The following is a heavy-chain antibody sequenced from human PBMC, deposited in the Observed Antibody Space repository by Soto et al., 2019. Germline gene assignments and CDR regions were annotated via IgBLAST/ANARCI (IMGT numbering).Heavy chain of an antibody. CDR2: ISAYNGNT. D-gene: IGHD3-10*01. CDR3: ARDYYGSGSYFTKDNWFDT. J-gene: IGHJ5*02. Sequence: GSSVKVSCKASCSTFPRSGISWVRQAPGQGLEWMGWISAYNGNTNYAQKLQGRVTMTTETSTSTAYMELRSLRSDDTAAYYSARDYYGSGSYFTKDNWFDTCCQGILVTVSS. V-gene: IGHV1-18*01. CDR1: CSTFPRSG.